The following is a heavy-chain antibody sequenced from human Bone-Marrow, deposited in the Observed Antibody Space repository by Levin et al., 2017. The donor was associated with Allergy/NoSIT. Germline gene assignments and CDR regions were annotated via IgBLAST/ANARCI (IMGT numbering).Heavy chain of an antibody. CDR1: GFTFNNYA. D-gene: IGHD6-19*01. V-gene: IGHV3-30*04. Sequence: GESLKISCAASGFTFNNYAIHWVRQAPGKGLEWLALISYDGSNKYYADSVKGRFTISGDNSRYTLYLEMNSLRAEDTAVYYCAGYGGYSSSGYHYYYGMDVWGQGTTVTVSS. J-gene: IGHJ6*02. CDR3: AGYGGYSSSGYHYYYGMDV. CDR2: ISYDGSNK.